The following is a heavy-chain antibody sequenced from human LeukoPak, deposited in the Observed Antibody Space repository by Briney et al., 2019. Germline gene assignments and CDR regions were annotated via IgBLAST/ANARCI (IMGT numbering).Heavy chain of an antibody. D-gene: IGHD3-22*01. CDR2: IYPGDSDT. V-gene: IGHV5-51*01. CDR1: GYSFTSYW. J-gene: IGHJ3*02. CDR3: ARGSRVFAHYDSSGYYSAFDI. Sequence: GESLKISCKASGYSFTSYWIGWVRQMPGKGLEWMGIIYPGDSDTRYSPSFQGQVTISDDKSTSTAYLQWSSLKASDTAMYYCARGSRVFAHYDSSGYYSAFDIWGQGTMVTVSS.